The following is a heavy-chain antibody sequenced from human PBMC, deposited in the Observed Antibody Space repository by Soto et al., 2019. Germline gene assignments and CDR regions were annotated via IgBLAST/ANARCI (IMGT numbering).Heavy chain of an antibody. D-gene: IGHD4-17*01. Sequence: SETLSLTCTVAGGSISSYCWSWIRQPPGKGLEWIGYIYYSGSTNYNPSLKSRVTISVDTSKNQFSLKLSSVTAADTAVYYCARKDPDYGDFQGWEDVWGQGTTVTVSS. CDR3: ARKDPDYGDFQGWEDV. CDR1: GGSISSYC. J-gene: IGHJ6*02. V-gene: IGHV4-59*01. CDR2: IYYSGST.